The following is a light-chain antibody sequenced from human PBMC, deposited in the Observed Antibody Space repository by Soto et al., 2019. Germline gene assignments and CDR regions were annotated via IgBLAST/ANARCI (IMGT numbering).Light chain of an antibody. V-gene: IGLV2-14*01. Sequence: QSALTQPASVSGSPGQSITISCTGTSSDVGGYNYVSWYQQHPGKAPKLMIYEVSNRPSGVSNRFSGSKSGNTASLTISGLHAEDEADYYCSSYTSSSTGYVFGTGTKLTVL. CDR2: EVS. J-gene: IGLJ1*01. CDR1: SSDVGGYNY. CDR3: SSYTSSSTGYV.